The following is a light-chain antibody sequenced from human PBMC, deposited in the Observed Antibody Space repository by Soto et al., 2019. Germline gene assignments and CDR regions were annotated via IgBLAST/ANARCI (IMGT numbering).Light chain of an antibody. CDR3: QQYHSYIT. J-gene: IGKJ2*01. V-gene: IGKV1-5*01. CDR2: DAS. CDR1: QSISDW. Sequence: DLQMTQSPSTLSASVGDRVTITCRASQSISDWLAWYQVKPGEAPKVLIYDASSLQSGVPSRFSGSGSGTEFTLTISSLQADDFATYYCQQYHSYITFGQGTKLQI.